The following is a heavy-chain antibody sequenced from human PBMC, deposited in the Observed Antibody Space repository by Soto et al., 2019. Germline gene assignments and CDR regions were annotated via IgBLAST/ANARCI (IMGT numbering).Heavy chain of an antibody. CDR3: ARGRILFVWPQHYYYMDV. Sequence: SETLSLTCAVYGGSFSGSTWGWIRNPPGKGLEWIGEINHSGSTNYNPSLKSRVTISVDTSKNQFSLKLSSVTAADTAVYYCARGRILFVWPQHYYYMDVWGKGTTVTVSS. J-gene: IGHJ6*03. CDR1: GGSFSGST. D-gene: IGHD2-21*01. CDR2: INHSGST. V-gene: IGHV4-34*01.